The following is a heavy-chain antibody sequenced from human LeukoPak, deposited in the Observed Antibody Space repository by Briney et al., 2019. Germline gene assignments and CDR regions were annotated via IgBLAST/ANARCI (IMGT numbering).Heavy chain of an antibody. V-gene: IGHV1-46*01. J-gene: IGHJ6*03. CDR3: ARDSTVTTGYYYYYMDV. CDR1: GYTFTSYY. CDR2: INPSGGST. Sequence: GASVKVSCKASGYTFTSYYIHWVRQAPGQGLEWMGIINPSGGSTSHAKKFQGRVTMTRDMSTSTVYMELSSLRSEDTAVYYCARDSTVTTGYYYYYMDVWGKGTTVTVSS. D-gene: IGHD4-11*01.